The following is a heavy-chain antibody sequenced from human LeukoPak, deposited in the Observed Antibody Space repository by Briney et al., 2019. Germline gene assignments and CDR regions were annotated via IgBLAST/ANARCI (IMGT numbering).Heavy chain of an antibody. CDR3: ARYSYGPNPFYYYYGMDV. CDR1: GYTFTSYG. V-gene: IGHV1-18*01. J-gene: IGHJ6*02. D-gene: IGHD5-18*01. Sequence: ASVNVSCKASGYTFTSYGISWVRQAPGQGLEWMGWISAYNGNPNYAQKLQGRVTMTTDTSTSTAYMELRSLRSDDTAVYYCARYSYGPNPFYYYYGMDVWGQGTTVTVSS. CDR2: ISAYNGNP.